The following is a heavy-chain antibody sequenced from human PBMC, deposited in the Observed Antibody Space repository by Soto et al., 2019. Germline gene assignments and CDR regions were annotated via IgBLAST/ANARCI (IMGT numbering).Heavy chain of an antibody. Sequence: GGSLRRSCVASGLTFGSRAMSWVRQAPGEGLQWVSTITDTGGETKYADSVRGRFVISRDNSNKTLYLQMTSLTAEDSAMYYCARTRGYSSSPPDYWGQGTLVTVSS. D-gene: IGHD6-13*01. CDR1: GLTFGSRA. CDR3: ARTRGYSSSPPDY. CDR2: ITDTGGET. V-gene: IGHV3-23*01. J-gene: IGHJ4*02.